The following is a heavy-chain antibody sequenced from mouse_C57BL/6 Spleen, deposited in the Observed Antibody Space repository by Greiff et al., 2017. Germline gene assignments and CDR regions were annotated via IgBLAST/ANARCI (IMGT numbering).Heavy chain of an antibody. Sequence: EVQLVQSGAGLVKPGGSLKLSCAASGFTFTSYAISWVRQTPGKRLEWVATIWDGGSYTYYPDNIKGRFTITRNKAKNNLYLQISHLTSEDTGMYYCARELGDAMDYGGQGTSVTVFS. V-gene: IGHV5-4*01. J-gene: IGHJ4*01. D-gene: IGHD4-1*01. CDR3: ARELGDAMDY. CDR2: IWDGGSYT. CDR1: GFTFTSYA.